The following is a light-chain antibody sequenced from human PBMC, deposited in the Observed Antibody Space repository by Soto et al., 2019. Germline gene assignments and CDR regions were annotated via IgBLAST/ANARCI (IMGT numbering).Light chain of an antibody. CDR1: SGDVGGYNC. CDR2: EVS. CDR3: SSYTSSSTLYV. Sequence: SDLTQPASVSGSPGQSITISCTGTSGDVGGYNCVSWYQQHPGKAPELMIYEVSNRPSGVSKRFSGSKSGNTASLTISGLQAEDEADYYCSSYTSSSTLYVFGTGTKVTVL. J-gene: IGLJ1*01. V-gene: IGLV2-14*01.